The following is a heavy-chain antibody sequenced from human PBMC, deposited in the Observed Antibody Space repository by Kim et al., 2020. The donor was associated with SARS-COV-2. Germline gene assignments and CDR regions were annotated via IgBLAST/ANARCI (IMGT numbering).Heavy chain of an antibody. J-gene: IGHJ6*03. CDR3: ARAVHYYYYSMDV. D-gene: IGHD2-2*01. V-gene: IGHV4-34*01. Sequence: NYNPSLQSRVTVSADTSKNQLALKLSSVTAADTAVYYCARAVHYYYYSMDVWGKGTTVTVSS.